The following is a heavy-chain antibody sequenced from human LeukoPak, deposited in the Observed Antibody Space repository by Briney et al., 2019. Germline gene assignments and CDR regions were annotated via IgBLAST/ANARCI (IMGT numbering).Heavy chain of an antibody. Sequence: SETLSLTCTVSGGSISSSSYYWGWIRQPPGKGLEWIGSIYYSGSTYYNPSLKSRVTISVDTSKNQFSLKLSSVTAADTAVYYCARTAFQYSGYDFVLYYWGQGTLVTVSS. CDR3: ARTAFQYSGYDFVLYY. D-gene: IGHD5-12*01. J-gene: IGHJ4*02. V-gene: IGHV4-39*01. CDR1: GGSISSSSYY. CDR2: IYYSGST.